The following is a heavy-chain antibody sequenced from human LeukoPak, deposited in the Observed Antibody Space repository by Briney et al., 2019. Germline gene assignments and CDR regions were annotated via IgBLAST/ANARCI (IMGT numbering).Heavy chain of an antibody. D-gene: IGHD2-2*03. CDR1: GGSISSSSYY. CDR2: INTGGGT. CDR3: ARGLDSVTWGPFDI. V-gene: IGHV3-53*01. J-gene: IGHJ3*02. Sequence: ETLSLTCTVSGGSISSSSYYWGWIRQAPGKGLEWVSAINTGGGTSSADSVKGRFTISRDNSESTPYLQMSSLRAEDTAVYYCARGLDSVTWGPFDIWGQGTVVTVSS.